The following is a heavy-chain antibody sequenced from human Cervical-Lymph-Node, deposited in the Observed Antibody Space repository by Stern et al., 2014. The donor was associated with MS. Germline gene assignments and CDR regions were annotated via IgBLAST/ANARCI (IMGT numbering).Heavy chain of an antibody. Sequence: VQLVESDPGLVKPSETLSLTCTVSGGSISSSSYYWGWIRQPPGKGLEWIGSIYYSGSTYYNPSLKSRVTISVDTSKNLFSLKLSSVTAADTAVYYCARQAVAGRVYRFDPWGQGTLVTVSS. CDR3: ARQAVAGRVYRFDP. D-gene: IGHD6-19*01. CDR2: IYYSGST. J-gene: IGHJ5*02. CDR1: GGSISSSSYY. V-gene: IGHV4-39*01.